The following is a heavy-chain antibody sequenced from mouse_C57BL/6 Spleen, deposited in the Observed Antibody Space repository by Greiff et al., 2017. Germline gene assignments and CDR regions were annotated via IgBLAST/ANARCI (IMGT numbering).Heavy chain of an antibody. V-gene: IGHV1-7*01. CDR3: AKKNNDTLYSDY. CDR1: GYTFTSYW. D-gene: IGHD6-2*01. J-gene: IGHJ2*01. Sequence: QVQLKESGAELAKPGASVKLSCKASGYTFTSYWMHWVKQRPGQGLEWIGYINPSSGYTKYNQKFKDKATLTADKSSSTAYMQLSSLTYADSAVYNCAKKNNDTLYSDYWGQGTTLTVSS. CDR2: INPSSGYT.